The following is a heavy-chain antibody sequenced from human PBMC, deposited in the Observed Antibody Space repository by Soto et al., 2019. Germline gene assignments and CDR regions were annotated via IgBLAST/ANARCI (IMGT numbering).Heavy chain of an antibody. Sequence: SETLSLTCTVSGGSISSGGYSWSWIRQPPGKGLEWIGYIYHSGSTYYNPSLKSRVTISVDRSKNQFSLKLSSVTAADTAVYYCARGYCSSTSCYIWDNWFDPWGQGTLVTVSS. J-gene: IGHJ5*02. CDR1: GGSISSGGYS. CDR2: IYHSGST. D-gene: IGHD2-2*02. V-gene: IGHV4-30-2*01. CDR3: ARGYCSSTSCYIWDNWFDP.